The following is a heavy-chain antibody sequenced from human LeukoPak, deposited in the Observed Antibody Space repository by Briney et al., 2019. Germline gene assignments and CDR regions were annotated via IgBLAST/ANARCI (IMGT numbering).Heavy chain of an antibody. CDR3: ARENDRYGRIDY. CDR2: VSDRGST. D-gene: IGHD5-18*01. J-gene: IGHJ4*02. Sequence: SETLSLTCTVFGGSISNYYWSWVRQPPGKGLEWIGYVSDRGSTDYKPSLKSRVIKSMDTSKNQFSLRLRSVTAADAAVYYCARENDRYGRIDYWGQGTLVTVSS. CDR1: GGSISNYY. V-gene: IGHV4-59*01.